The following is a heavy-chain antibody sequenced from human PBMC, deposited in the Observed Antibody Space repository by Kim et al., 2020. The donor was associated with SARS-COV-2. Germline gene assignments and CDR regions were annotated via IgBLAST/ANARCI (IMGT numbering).Heavy chain of an antibody. CDR2: IKSKTDGGTT. CDR1: GFTFDYAW. D-gene: IGHD3-22*01. CDR3: NTILYYQESSGSGTVGIDL. V-gene: IGHV3-15*01. J-gene: IGHJ5*02. Sequence: GGSLRLSCAASGFTFDYAWMTWVRQAPGKGLEWVGQIKSKTDGGTTDYAAPVKGRFTISREDSKNTLYLQMNSLKTEDTAVYYCNTILYYQESSGSGTVGIDLWGQGTLVTVSS.